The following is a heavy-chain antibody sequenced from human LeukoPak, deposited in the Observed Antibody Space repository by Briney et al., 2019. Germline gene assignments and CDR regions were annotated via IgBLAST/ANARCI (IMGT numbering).Heavy chain of an antibody. CDR3: ARSPRITMISVDAFDI. CDR1: GGTFSSYA. D-gene: IGHD3-22*01. CDR2: IIPIFGTA. Sequence: GASVKVSCKASGGTFSSYAISWVRQAPGQGLEWMGGIIPIFGTANYAQKFQGRVTITGDESTSTAYMELSSRRSEDTAVYYCARSPRITMISVDAFDIWGQGTMVTVSS. J-gene: IGHJ3*02. V-gene: IGHV1-69*13.